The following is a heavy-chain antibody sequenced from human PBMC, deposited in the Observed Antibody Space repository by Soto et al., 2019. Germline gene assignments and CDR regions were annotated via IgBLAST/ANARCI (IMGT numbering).Heavy chain of an antibody. V-gene: IGHV3-21*01. CDR2: ISSSSSYI. CDR1: GFTFSSYS. D-gene: IGHD1-26*01. J-gene: IGHJ6*03. CDR3: ARNRAGGLNYYYYMDV. Sequence: ESGGGLVKPGGSLRLSCVVSGFTFSSYSMNWVRQAPGMGLEWVSSISSSSSYIYYADSVKGRFTISRDNAKNSLYLQMNSLRAEDTAVYYCARNRAGGLNYYYYMDVWGKGTTVTVSS.